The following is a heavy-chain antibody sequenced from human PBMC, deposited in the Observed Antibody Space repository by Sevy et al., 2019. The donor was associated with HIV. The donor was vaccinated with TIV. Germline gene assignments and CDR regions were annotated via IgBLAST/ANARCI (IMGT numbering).Heavy chain of an antibody. D-gene: IGHD4-17*01. CDR1: SGSISSSSYY. J-gene: IGHJ5*02. V-gene: IGHV4-39*01. Sequence: SETLSLTCSVSSGSISSSSYYWGWIRQPPGKGLEWIGTIYYSGSTYYSPSLKSRVSISVDTSKNQFSLKLISVTAADTAVYYCARVVYGDYVTYFDPWGQGTLVTVSS. CDR3: ARVVYGDYVTYFDP. CDR2: IYYSGST.